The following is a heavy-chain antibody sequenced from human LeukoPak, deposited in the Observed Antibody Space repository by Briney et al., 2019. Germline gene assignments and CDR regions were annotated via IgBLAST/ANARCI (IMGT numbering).Heavy chain of an antibody. Sequence: PGGSLRLSCAASGFTFSSYSMNWVRQAPGKGLEWVSYISSSSSTIYYADSVKGRFTISRDNSKNTLYLQMNSLRAEDTAMYYCARDPTLPYYYDSSGYYYATYFDYWGQGTPVTVSS. CDR3: ARDPTLPYYYDSSGYYYATYFDY. D-gene: IGHD3-22*01. CDR2: ISSSSSTI. J-gene: IGHJ4*02. CDR1: GFTFSSYS. V-gene: IGHV3-48*01.